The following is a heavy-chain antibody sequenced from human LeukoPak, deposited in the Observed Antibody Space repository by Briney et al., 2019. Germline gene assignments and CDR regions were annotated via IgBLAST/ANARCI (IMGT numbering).Heavy chain of an antibody. CDR1: GYTFTSYC. Sequence: ASVKVSCKASGYTFTSYCMHWVRQAPGQGLEWMGIINPSGGSTSYAQKFQGRVTMTRDTSTSTVYMELSSLRSEDTAVYYCARDGYCSSTSCYVGDSGYYYYGMDVWGQGTTVAVSS. D-gene: IGHD2-2*03. J-gene: IGHJ6*02. CDR2: INPSGGST. V-gene: IGHV1-46*01. CDR3: ARDGYCSSTSCYVGDSGYYYYGMDV.